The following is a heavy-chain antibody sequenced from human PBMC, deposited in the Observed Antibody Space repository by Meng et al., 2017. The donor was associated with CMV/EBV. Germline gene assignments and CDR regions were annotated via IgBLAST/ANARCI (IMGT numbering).Heavy chain of an antibody. CDR2: ISYDGSNK. V-gene: IGHV3-30-3*01. J-gene: IGHJ4*02. Sequence: LSLTCAASVFTFSSYAMHWVRQAPGKGLEWVAVISYDGSNKYYADSVKGRFTISRDNSKNTLYLQMNSLRAEDTAVYYCARDVNYSLNKWGQGTLVTVSS. CDR3: ARDVNYSLNK. CDR1: VFTFSSYA. D-gene: IGHD4-11*01.